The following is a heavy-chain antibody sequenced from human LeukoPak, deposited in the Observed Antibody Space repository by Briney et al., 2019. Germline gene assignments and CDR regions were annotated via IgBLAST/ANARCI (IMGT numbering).Heavy chain of an antibody. V-gene: IGHV3-23*01. J-gene: IGHJ4*02. D-gene: IGHD1-26*01. CDR3: AKRGASQTKEFDY. Sequence: GGSLRLSCAASGFTFSSYSMNWVRQAPGKGLEWVAVISGSGGGTYYADSVKGRFTISRDNSKNTLYLQMNSLRAEDTAVYYCAKRGASQTKEFDYWGQGTLVTVSS. CDR2: ISGSGGGT. CDR1: GFTFSSYS.